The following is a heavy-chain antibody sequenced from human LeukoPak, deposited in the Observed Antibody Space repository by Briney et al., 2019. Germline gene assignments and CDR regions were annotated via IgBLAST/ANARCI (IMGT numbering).Heavy chain of an antibody. CDR3: ARENWNFGIYYYYMDV. CDR2: IHYSGST. CDR1: GGSISSYY. J-gene: IGHJ6*03. Sequence: PSETLSLTCTVSGGSISSYYWSWIRQPPGKGLEWIGYIHYSGSTNYNPSLKSRVTISVDTSKNQFSLNLRSVTAADTSVYYCARENWNFGIYYYYMDVWGKGTTVTVSS. D-gene: IGHD1-7*01. V-gene: IGHV4-59*12.